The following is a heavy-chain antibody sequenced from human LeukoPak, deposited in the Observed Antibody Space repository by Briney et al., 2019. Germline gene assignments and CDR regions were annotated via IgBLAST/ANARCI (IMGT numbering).Heavy chain of an antibody. J-gene: IGHJ3*02. CDR3: ARGLLDADAFDI. CDR1: GGSISSGDYY. Sequence: SQTLSLTCTLSGGSISSGDYYWSRLPPPPGEALEWIGYFYYSGSTYYNPSLKSRVTMSVDTSKNRYSLKLSSVTAADTAVYYCARGLLDADAFDIWGQGAMVTVSS. CDR2: FYYSGST. V-gene: IGHV4-30-4*01. D-gene: IGHD2-21*01.